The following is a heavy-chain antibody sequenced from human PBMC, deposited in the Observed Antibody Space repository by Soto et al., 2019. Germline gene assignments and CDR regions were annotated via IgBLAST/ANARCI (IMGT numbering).Heavy chain of an antibody. D-gene: IGHD2-21*01. V-gene: IGHV4-59*01. CDR2: IYYSGST. Sequence: SETLSLTCTVSGGSISSYYWSWIRQPPGKGLEWIGYIYYSGSTNYNPSLKSRVTISVDTSKNQFSLKLSSVTAADTAVYYCAIIQIEYCGGDCYYNWFDPWGQGTLVTVSS. CDR3: AIIQIEYCGGDCYYNWFDP. CDR1: GGSISSYY. J-gene: IGHJ5*02.